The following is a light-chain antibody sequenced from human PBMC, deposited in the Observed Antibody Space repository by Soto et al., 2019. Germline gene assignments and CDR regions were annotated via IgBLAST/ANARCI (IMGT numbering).Light chain of an antibody. V-gene: IGLV8-61*01. CDR3: VLYLGSGIWV. CDR2: STN. Sequence: QTVVTQEPSFSVSPGRAVTLTCGLSSGSVSTDYYPSWYQRTPGQAPRTLIYSTNSRSSGVPDRFSGSILGNKAALTITGAQADDESDYYCVLYLGSGIWVFGGGTQLTVL. CDR1: SGSVSTDYY. J-gene: IGLJ3*02.